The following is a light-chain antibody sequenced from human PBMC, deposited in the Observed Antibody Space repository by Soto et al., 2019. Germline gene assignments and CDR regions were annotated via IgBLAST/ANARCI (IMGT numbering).Light chain of an antibody. CDR1: QGISTA. Sequence: AIQLTQSPSSLSASVGDRVTITCRASQGISTALAWYQQKPGQTPKLLLYDASSLEGGVPTRFSGRGSGTDFALSITNLQPEDFATYYCQQFSNYPRTFGQGTKV. J-gene: IGKJ1*01. CDR3: QQFSNYPRT. V-gene: IGKV1D-13*01. CDR2: DAS.